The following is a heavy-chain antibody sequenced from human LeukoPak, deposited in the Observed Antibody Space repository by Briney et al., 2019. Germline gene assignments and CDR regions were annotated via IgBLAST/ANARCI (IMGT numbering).Heavy chain of an antibody. J-gene: IGHJ5*02. Sequence: ASVKVSCKASGYTFTGYYMHWVRQAPGQGLEWMGWINPNSGGTNYAQKFQGRVTMTRDTAISTAYMELSRLRSDDKAVYYCARDDSSSWFNWFDPWGQGTLVTVSS. CDR1: GYTFTGYY. CDR3: ARDDSSSWFNWFDP. D-gene: IGHD6-13*01. CDR2: INPNSGGT. V-gene: IGHV1-2*02.